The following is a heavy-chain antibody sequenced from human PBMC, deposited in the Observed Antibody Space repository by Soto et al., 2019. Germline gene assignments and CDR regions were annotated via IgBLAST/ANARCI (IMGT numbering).Heavy chain of an antibody. CDR1: GFTVSSTNY. D-gene: IGHD5-12*01. CDR3: HGYGY. V-gene: IGHV3-53*01. J-gene: IGHJ4*02. Sequence: EVQLVESGGGLIQPGGSLRLSCVVSGFTVSSTNYMSWVRQAPGKGLGCASVIYSGGTTFYAASVKGRFTISRDNSKNTLYLQMNSLRAEDTAVYYCHGYGYWGQGTLVTVSS. CDR2: IYSGGTT.